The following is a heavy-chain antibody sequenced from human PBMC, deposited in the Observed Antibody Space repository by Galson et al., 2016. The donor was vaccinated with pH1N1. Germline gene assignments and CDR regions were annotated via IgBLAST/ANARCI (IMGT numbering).Heavy chain of an antibody. CDR2: MNPNNDNT. CDR1: GYTFTDYD. D-gene: IGHD2-15*01. Sequence: SVKVSCKASGYTFTDYDINWVRQGTGQGLEWMGWMNPNNDNTGYAQKFQGRVTMTRNTSISTAYMALSSLRSEDTAVYYCARGGYCSGGSCYDVFDYWGQGTLVTVSS. V-gene: IGHV1-8*01. CDR3: ARGGYCSGGSCYDVFDY. J-gene: IGHJ4*02.